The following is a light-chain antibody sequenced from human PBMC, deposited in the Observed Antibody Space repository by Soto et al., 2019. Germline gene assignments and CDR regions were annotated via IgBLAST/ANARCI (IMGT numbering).Light chain of an antibody. Sequence: QSVLTQPPSVSGAPGQRVTISCTGSSSNIGAGYDVHWYQQLPGTAPKLLISGNSHRPSGVPDRFSGSKSGTSASLAITGLLAEDDADYYCQSYDSSLSGSVFGGGTKLTVL. CDR2: GNS. CDR1: SSNIGAGYD. CDR3: QSYDSSLSGSV. V-gene: IGLV1-40*01. J-gene: IGLJ3*02.